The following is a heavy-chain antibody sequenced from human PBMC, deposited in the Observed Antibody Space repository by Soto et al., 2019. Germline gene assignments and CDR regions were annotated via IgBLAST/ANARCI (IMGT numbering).Heavy chain of an antibody. Sequence: SLRLSCAASGITFSSYAMSWVRQAPGKGLEWLAYITIRTGNIVYADSVRGRFTISADNAEDSVFLQMNSLRDEDTAVYFCVRDRGLDRDMVHADLWGQGTLVTVSS. CDR1: GITFSSYA. CDR2: ITIRTGNI. CDR3: VRDRGLDRDMVHADL. D-gene: IGHD5-18*01. J-gene: IGHJ4*01. V-gene: IGHV3-48*02.